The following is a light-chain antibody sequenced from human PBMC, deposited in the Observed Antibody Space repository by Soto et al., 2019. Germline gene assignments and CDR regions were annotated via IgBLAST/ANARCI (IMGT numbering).Light chain of an antibody. V-gene: IGLV2-14*01. Sequence: QSVLTQPASVSGSPGQSITISCTGTSSDIGTYNYVSWFQHHPGKAPKLIIFEVINRPSGTFDRFSGFKSANTAYLTISGVQPEDEADYHCSSYTTIKTVVFGGGTKLTVL. CDR3: SSYTTIKTVV. CDR1: SSDIGTYNY. J-gene: IGLJ2*01. CDR2: EVI.